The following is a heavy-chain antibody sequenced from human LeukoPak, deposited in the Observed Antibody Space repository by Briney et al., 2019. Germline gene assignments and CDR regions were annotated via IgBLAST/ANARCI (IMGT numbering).Heavy chain of an antibody. J-gene: IGHJ5*02. V-gene: IGHV4-34*01. CDR3: ARGTVTTRFCWFDP. D-gene: IGHD4-17*01. Sequence: SETLSLTCAVYGGSFSGYYWSWIRQPPGNGLEWIGEINHSGSTNYNPSLKSRVTISVDTSKNQFSLKLSSVTAADTAVYYCARGTVTTRFCWFDPWGQGTLVTVSS. CDR1: GGSFSGYY. CDR2: INHSGST.